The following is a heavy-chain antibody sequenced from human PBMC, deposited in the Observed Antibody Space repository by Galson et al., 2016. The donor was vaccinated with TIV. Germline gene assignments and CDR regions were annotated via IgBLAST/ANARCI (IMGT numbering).Heavy chain of an antibody. V-gene: IGHV3-23*01. J-gene: IGHJ6*02. CDR1: GFTFSIFA. D-gene: IGHD3-22*01. CDR2: ISGGGGST. Sequence: SLRLSCAASGFTFSIFAMTWVRQAPGMGLEWVSAISGGGGSTYYADSVKGRFTISRDNSKNTLFLQMNSLRAEDTAVYYCTKVPSSGFSYYYGLAVWGQGTTVTVSS. CDR3: TKVPSSGFSYYYGLAV.